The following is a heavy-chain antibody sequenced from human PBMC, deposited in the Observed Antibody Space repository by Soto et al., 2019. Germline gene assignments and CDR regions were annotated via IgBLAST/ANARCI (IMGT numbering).Heavy chain of an antibody. V-gene: IGHV1-69*08. CDR1: GGTFSSYT. CDR3: AREGSSWVPFDY. Sequence: QVQLVQSGAEVKKPGSSVKVSCKASGGTFSSYTISWVRQAPGQGLEWMGRIIPILGIANYAQKFQGRVTITGDKSTSTAYMELSSLRSEDTGVYYCAREGSSWVPFDYWGQGTLVTVSS. D-gene: IGHD6-13*01. J-gene: IGHJ4*02. CDR2: IIPILGIA.